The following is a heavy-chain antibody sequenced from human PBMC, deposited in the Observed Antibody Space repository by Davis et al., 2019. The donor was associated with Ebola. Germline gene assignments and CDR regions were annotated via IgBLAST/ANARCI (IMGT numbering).Heavy chain of an antibody. Sequence: PGGSLRLSCAASGFTFSSYSMNWVRQAPGKGLEWVSVIYSGGSTYYADSVKGRFTISRDNSKNTLYLQMNSLRAEDTAVYYCARAGYCSSTSCHSYYYYGMDVWGQGTTVTVSS. CDR2: IYSGGST. J-gene: IGHJ6*02. CDR3: ARAGYCSSTSCHSYYYYGMDV. CDR1: GFTFSSYS. D-gene: IGHD2-2*01. V-gene: IGHV3-66*01.